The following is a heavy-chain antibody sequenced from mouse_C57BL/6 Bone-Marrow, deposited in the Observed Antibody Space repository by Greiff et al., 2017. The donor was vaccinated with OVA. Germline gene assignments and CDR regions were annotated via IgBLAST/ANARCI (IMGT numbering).Heavy chain of an antibody. V-gene: IGHV1-80*01. J-gene: IGHJ1*03. CDR3: ARRGAHYYGSSWYFDV. CDR1: GYAFSSYW. CDR2: IYPGDGDT. Sequence: QVQLQQSGAELVKPGASVKISCKASGYAFSSYWMNWVKQRPGKGLEWIGQIYPGDGDTNYNGKFKGKATLTADKSSSTAYMQLSSLTSEDSAVYFCARRGAHYYGSSWYFDVWGTGTTVTVSS. D-gene: IGHD1-1*01.